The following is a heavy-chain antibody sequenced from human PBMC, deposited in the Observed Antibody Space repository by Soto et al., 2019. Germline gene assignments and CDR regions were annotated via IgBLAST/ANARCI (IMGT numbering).Heavy chain of an antibody. Sequence: ASVKVSCKASGGTFSSYAISWVRQAPGQGLEWMGGIIPIFGTANYAQKFQGRVTITADESTSTAYMELSSLRSEDTAVYYCARTVSDYYYYGMDVWGQGTTVTVSS. CDR1: GGTFSSYA. CDR3: ARTVSDYYYYGMDV. CDR2: IIPIFGTA. V-gene: IGHV1-69*13. D-gene: IGHD3-10*01. J-gene: IGHJ6*02.